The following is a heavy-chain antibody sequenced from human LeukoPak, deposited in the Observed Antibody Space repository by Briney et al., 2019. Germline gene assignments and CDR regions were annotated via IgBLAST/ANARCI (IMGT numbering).Heavy chain of an antibody. CDR3: ARDGYGSGYFYYYYGMDV. CDR1: GFTFSRYS. D-gene: IGHD3-10*01. V-gene: IGHV3-48*02. Sequence: GGSLRLSCAASGFTFSRYSMNWVRQIPGKGLEWVSYIDSSSSTIYYADSVKGRFTISRDNAKNSLYLQMNSLRDEDTAVYYCARDGYGSGYFYYYYGMDVWGQGTTVTVSS. J-gene: IGHJ6*02. CDR2: IDSSSSTI.